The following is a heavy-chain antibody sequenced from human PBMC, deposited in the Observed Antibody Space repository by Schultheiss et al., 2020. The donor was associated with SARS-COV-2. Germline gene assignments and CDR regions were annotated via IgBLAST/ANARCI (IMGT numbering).Heavy chain of an antibody. CDR3: ARDGVMVGATSYYYYGMDV. CDR1: GHTFTSYG. V-gene: IGHV1-18*01. Sequence: ASVKVSCKASGHTFTSYGISWVRQAPGQGLEWMGWISAYNGNTNYAQKLQGRVTMTTDTSTSTAYMELRSLRSDDTAVYYCARDGVMVGATSYYYYGMDVWGQGTTVTVSS. CDR2: ISAYNGNT. J-gene: IGHJ6*02. D-gene: IGHD1-26*01.